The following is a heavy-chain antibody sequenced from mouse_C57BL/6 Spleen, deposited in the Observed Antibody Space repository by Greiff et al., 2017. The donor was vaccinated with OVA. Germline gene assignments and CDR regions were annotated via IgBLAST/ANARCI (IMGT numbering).Heavy chain of an antibody. CDR3: ALRSPPDY. J-gene: IGHJ2*01. Sequence: LVKPGASVKISCKASGYAFSSSWMNWVKQRPGKGLEWIGRIYPGDGDTNYNGKFKGKATLTADKSSSTAYMQLSSLTSEDSAVYFCALRSPPDYWGQGTTLTVSS. CDR2: IYPGDGDT. V-gene: IGHV1-82*01. CDR1: GYAFSSSW.